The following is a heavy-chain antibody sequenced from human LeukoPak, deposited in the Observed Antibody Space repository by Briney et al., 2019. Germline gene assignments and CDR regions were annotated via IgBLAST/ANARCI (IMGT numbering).Heavy chain of an antibody. Sequence: SETLSLTCTVSGGSISSSSYYWGWIRQPPGKGLEWIVSIYYSGSTYYNPSLKSRVTISVDTSKNQFSLKLSSVTAADTAVYYCARPVPSRLGWFDPWGQGTLVTVSS. CDR2: IYYSGST. J-gene: IGHJ5*02. D-gene: IGHD1-1*01. V-gene: IGHV4-39*01. CDR1: GGSISSSSYY. CDR3: ARPVPSRLGWFDP.